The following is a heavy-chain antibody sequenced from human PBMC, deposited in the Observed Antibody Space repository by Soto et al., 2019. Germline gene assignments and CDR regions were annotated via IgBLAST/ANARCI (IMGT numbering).Heavy chain of an antibody. CDR2: ISSSGSTI. CDR3: ARDLAGEFGAGYYMEV. J-gene: IGHJ6*03. Sequence: PGGSLRLSCAASGFTCSDYYMSWIRQAPGKGLEWVSYISSSGSTIYYADSVKGRFTISRDNAKNSLYLQMNSLRAEDTAAYYCARDLAGEFGAGYYMEVWGKGTTVTVSS. D-gene: IGHD3-10*01. V-gene: IGHV3-11*01. CDR1: GFTCSDYY.